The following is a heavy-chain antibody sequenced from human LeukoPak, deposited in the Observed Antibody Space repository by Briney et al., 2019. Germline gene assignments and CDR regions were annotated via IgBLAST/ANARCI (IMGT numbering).Heavy chain of an antibody. D-gene: IGHD2-2*01. V-gene: IGHV3-21*01. J-gene: IGHJ5*02. CDR3: ARGVGHCSSTSCYHPGFDP. Sequence: GGSLRLSCAASGFTFSSYGMHWVRQAPGKGLEWVSSISSSSSYIYYADSVKGRFTISRDNAKNSLYLQMNSLRAEDTAVYYCARGVGHCSSTSCYHPGFDPWGQGTLVTVSS. CDR1: GFTFSSYG. CDR2: ISSSSSYI.